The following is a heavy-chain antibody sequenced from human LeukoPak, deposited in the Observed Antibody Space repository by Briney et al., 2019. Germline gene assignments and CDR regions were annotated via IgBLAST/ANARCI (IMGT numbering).Heavy chain of an antibody. CDR2: INPNSGGT. V-gene: IGHV1-2*02. J-gene: IGHJ4*02. CDR1: GYTFTGYY. Sequence: ASVKVSCKASGYTFTGYYMHWVRQTPGQGLEWMGWINPNSGGTNYALKFQGRVTMTRDTSISTAYMELSTLTSDDTTVYYCASGGSVAGTLKSYYFDYWGQGTLVTVSS. CDR3: ASGGSVAGTLKSYYFDY. D-gene: IGHD6-19*01.